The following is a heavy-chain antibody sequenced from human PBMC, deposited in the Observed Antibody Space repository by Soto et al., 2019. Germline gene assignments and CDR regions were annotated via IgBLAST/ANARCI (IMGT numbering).Heavy chain of an antibody. CDR3: ASHFTGVLVLGASPPGGDNYGWDV. Sequence: QVQLVQSGAEVKKPGSSVKVSCKASGGTFSRYTISWVRQAPGQGLEWMGRIIPILDIPNYAQNFQGRVTITADKSTSPAYMELSSLRSDDTAVNYCASHFTGVLVLGASPPGGDNYGWDVWGQGTTVTVSS. CDR1: GGTFSRYT. D-gene: IGHD2-15*01. J-gene: IGHJ6*02. V-gene: IGHV1-69*02. CDR2: IIPILDIP.